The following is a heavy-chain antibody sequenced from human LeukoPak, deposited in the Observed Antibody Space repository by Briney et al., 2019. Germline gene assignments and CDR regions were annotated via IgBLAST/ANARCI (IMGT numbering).Heavy chain of an antibody. D-gene: IGHD5-12*01. CDR3: ARGAEWLSSYYYYYYYMDV. J-gene: IGHJ6*03. CDR2: IYYSGST. V-gene: IGHV4-59*12. Sequence: SETLSLTCTVSGGSISSYYWSWIRQPPGKGLEWIGYIYYSGSTNYNPSLKSRVTMSVDTSKNQFSLKLSSVTAADTAVYYCARGAEWLSSYYYYYYYMDVWGKGTTVTVSS. CDR1: GGSISSYY.